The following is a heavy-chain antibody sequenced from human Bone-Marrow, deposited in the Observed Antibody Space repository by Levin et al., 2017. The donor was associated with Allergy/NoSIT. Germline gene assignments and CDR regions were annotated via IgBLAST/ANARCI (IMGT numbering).Heavy chain of an antibody. J-gene: IGHJ6*03. D-gene: IGHD2-2*01. Sequence: SQTLSLTCTVSGGSISGSYWSWIRQSPGKGLEWIGYMLYSGPTNYNPSLKSRVTISVDTSKNRFSLKLNSVTAADTAVYYCARHCSTTTCRYHYYYMDVWGKGTTVTVSS. CDR2: MLYSGPT. CDR3: ARHCSTTTCRYHYYYMDV. CDR1: GGSISGSY. V-gene: IGHV4-59*01.